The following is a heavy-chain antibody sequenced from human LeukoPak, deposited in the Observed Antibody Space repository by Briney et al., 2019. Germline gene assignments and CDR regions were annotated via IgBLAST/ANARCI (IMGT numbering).Heavy chain of an antibody. J-gene: IGHJ3*02. V-gene: IGHV4-59*01. CDR1: GGSIGSYY. CDR3: AREPRIVVVPAAILGAFDI. Sequence: TSETLSLTCTVSGGSIGSYYWSWIRQPPGKGLEWIGYIYYSGSTNYNPSLKSRVTISVDTSKNQFSLKLSSVTAADTAVYYCAREPRIVVVPAAILGAFDIWGQGTMVTVSS. D-gene: IGHD2-2*01. CDR2: IYYSGST.